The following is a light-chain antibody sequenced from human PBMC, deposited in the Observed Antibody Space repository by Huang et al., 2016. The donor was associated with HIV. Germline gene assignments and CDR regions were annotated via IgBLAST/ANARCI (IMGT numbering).Light chain of an antibody. V-gene: IGKV3-15*01. CDR2: GAS. CDR1: QSVGNK. CDR3: QQYNNRPPWT. J-gene: IGKJ1*01. Sequence: EIVMTQSPTTLSVSPEERAALSCRASQSVGNKLAWYQQKPGQAPRLLIYGASTRVTDIPARFSGSGSGTEFTLTISSLQSEDVAVYYCQQYNNRPPWTFGQGTKVEIK.